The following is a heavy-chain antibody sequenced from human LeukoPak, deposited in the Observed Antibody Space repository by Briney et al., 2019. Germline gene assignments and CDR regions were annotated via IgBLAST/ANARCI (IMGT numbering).Heavy chain of an antibody. Sequence: GASVKVSCKASGYTFTSYGISWVRQAPGQGLEWMGWISAYNGNTNYAQKLQGRVTMTTDTSTSTAYMELRSLRSDDTDVYYCARVKQYYCDSSVFDYWGQGTLVTVSS. CDR3: ARVKQYYCDSSVFDY. CDR1: GYTFTSYG. CDR2: ISAYNGNT. J-gene: IGHJ4*02. V-gene: IGHV1-18*01. D-gene: IGHD3-22*01.